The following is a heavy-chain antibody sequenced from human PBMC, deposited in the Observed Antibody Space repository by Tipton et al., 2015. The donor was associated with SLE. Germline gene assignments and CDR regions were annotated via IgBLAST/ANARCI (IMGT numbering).Heavy chain of an antibody. CDR1: GGSISSSSYY. V-gene: IGHV4-39*07. CDR2: IYYRGST. D-gene: IGHD3-22*01. J-gene: IGHJ4*02. CDR3: ARQNYDSSGYPGAVDY. Sequence: TLSLTCTVSGGSISSSSYYWGWIRQPPGKGLEWIGSIYYRGSTYYNPSLKSRVTISVDTSKNQFSLKLSSVTAADTAVYYCARQNYDSSGYPGAVDYWGQGTLVTVSS.